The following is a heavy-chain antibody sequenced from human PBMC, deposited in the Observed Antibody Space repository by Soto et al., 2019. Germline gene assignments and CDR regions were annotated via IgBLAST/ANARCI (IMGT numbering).Heavy chain of an antibody. V-gene: IGHV1-3*01. CDR1: GYTFTSYA. J-gene: IGHJ4*02. Sequence: QVQLVQSGAEVKKPGASVKVSCKASGYTFTSYAMHWVRQAPGQRLEWMGWINAGNGNTKYSQKFQGRVTITRDTSASTAYMALSSLRSEDTAVYYCARDLPPVDYWGQGTLVTVSS. CDR2: INAGNGNT. CDR3: ARDLPPVDY.